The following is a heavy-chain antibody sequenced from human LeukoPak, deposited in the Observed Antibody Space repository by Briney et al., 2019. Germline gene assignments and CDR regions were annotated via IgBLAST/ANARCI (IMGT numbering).Heavy chain of an antibody. Sequence: GGSLRLSCAASGFTFSSSAMSWVRQAPGKGLEWVSAISNNGGYTYYADSVQGRFTISRDNSKSTLCLQMNSLRAEDTAVYYCAKFSVSTGYQDWGQGTLVTVSS. J-gene: IGHJ4*02. CDR1: GFTFSSSA. CDR3: AKFSVSTGYQD. CDR2: ISNNGGYT. D-gene: IGHD3-9*01. V-gene: IGHV3-23*01.